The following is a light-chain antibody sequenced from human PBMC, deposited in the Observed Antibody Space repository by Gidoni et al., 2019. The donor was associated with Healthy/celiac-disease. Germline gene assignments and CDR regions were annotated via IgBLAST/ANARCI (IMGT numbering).Light chain of an antibody. CDR3: QAYDSSLSGVV. CDR2: GNS. J-gene: IGLJ2*01. V-gene: IGLV1-40*01. Sequence: QSVLTQPPSVSVAPGQRVTISCTRSSSNIGAGYDVNWYQQLPGTAPKLLIYGNSNRPSGVPDRFSGSKSGTSASLAITGLQAEDEADYYCQAYDSSLSGVVFGGGTKLTVL. CDR1: SSNIGAGYD.